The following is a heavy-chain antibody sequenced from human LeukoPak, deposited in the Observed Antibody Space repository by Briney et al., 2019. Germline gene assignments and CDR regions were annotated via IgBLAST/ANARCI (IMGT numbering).Heavy chain of an antibody. CDR1: GGSISSADYY. CDR3: AREGYSGFERYNWFDP. CDR2: FYNSGNT. Sequence: PPETLSLTFTVSGGSISSADYYWSWIRQPPGEGLEWIGYFYNSGNTYYNPSLKSRVTISVDTSKNQFSLKLSSVTAADTAVYYCAREGYSGFERYNWFDPWGQGTLVTVSS. V-gene: IGHV4-30-4*01. D-gene: IGHD5-12*01. J-gene: IGHJ5*02.